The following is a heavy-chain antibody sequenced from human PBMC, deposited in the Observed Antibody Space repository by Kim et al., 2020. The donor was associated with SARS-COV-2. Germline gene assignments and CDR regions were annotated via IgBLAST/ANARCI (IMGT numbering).Heavy chain of an antibody. CDR2: ISSSSSTI. V-gene: IGHV3-48*02. CDR1: GFTFSSYS. D-gene: IGHD3-10*01. Sequence: GGSLRLSCAASGFTFSSYSMNWVRQAPGKGLEWVSYISSSSSTIYYADSVKGRFTISRDNTKNSLYLQMNSLRDEDTAVYYCARAERGGDPYYYYGMDVWGQGTTVTVSS. J-gene: IGHJ6*02. CDR3: ARAERGGDPYYYYGMDV.